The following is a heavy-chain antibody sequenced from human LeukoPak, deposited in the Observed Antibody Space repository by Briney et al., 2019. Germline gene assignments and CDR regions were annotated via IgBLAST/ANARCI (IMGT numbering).Heavy chain of an antibody. D-gene: IGHD3-22*01. V-gene: IGHV1-8*01. Sequence: GASVKVSCKASGYTFTSYDINWVRQATGQGLEWMGWMNPNSGNTGYAQKFQGRVTMTRNTSISTAYMELSSLRSEDTAMYYCAANAPDSSGYKLDYWGQGTLVTVSS. CDR3: AANAPDSSGYKLDY. CDR1: GYTFTSYD. J-gene: IGHJ4*02. CDR2: MNPNSGNT.